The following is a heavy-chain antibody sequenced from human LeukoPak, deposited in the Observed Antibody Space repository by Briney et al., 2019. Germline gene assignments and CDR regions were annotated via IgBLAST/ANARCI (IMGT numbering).Heavy chain of an antibody. V-gene: IGHV4-39*01. D-gene: IGHD2-15*01. CDR1: GGSISSYY. CDR2: IYYSGST. J-gene: IGHJ4*02. CDR3: ARRGYCSGGSCYPFDY. Sequence: SETLSLTCTVSGGSISSYYWGWIRQPPGKGLEWIGSIYYSGSTYYNPSLKSRVTISVDTSKNQFSLKLSSVTAADTAVYYCARRGYCSGGSCYPFDYWGQGTLVTVSS.